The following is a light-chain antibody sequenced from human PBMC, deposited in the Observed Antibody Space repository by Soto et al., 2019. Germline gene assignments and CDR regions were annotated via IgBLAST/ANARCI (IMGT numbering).Light chain of an antibody. CDR2: AAS. J-gene: IGKJ2*01. Sequence: DIQMTQSPSSLSASVGDRVTITCRASESISSHLNWYQQKSGKAPKLLIYAASSLQSGVPSRFSGSGSGTDCTLTISSLQPEDFATYYCQQSYSTLRTFGQGTKLEIK. V-gene: IGKV1-39*01. CDR3: QQSYSTLRT. CDR1: ESISSH.